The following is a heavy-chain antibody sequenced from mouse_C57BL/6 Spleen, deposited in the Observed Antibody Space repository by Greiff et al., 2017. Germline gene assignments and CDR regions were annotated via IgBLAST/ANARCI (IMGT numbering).Heavy chain of an antibody. CDR3: ARRGVYYYGSSFFDY. D-gene: IGHD1-1*01. J-gene: IGHJ2*01. CDR1: GYTFTSYW. CDR2: IDPSDSYT. Sequence: QVQLQQPGAELVRPGTSVKLSCKASGYTFTSYWMPWVKQRPGQGLEWIGVIDPSDSYTNYNQKFKGKATLTVDTSSSTAYMQLSSLTSEDSAVYYCARRGVYYYGSSFFDYWGQGTTLTVSS. V-gene: IGHV1-59*01.